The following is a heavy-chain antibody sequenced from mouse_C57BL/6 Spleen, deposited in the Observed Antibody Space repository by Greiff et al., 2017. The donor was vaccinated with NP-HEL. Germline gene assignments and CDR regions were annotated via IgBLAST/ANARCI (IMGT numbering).Heavy chain of an antibody. CDR3: TRVDTLGYAWFAY. Sequence: QVHVKQPGPELVKPGASVKLSCKASGYTFTSYWMHWVKQRPGQGLEWIGNIYASNGGTNYNEKFKSKATLTVDKSSSTAYMQLSSLTSEDSAVYYCTRVDTLGYAWFAYWGQGTLVTVSA. CDR2: IYASNGGT. CDR1: GYTFTSYW. V-gene: IGHV1-53*01. J-gene: IGHJ3*01. D-gene: IGHD3-2*02.